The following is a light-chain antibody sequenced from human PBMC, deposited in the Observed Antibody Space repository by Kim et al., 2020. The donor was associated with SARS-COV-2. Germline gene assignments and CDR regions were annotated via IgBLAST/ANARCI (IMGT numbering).Light chain of an antibody. J-gene: IGLJ2*01. CDR1: SSNNAGNS. CDR3: AAWDDSVSGVI. CDR2: GDN. Sequence: GQWVTISSSGRSSNNAGNSVNWYQQVPGTAPKLLIYGDNGRPSGVPDRFSGSKSGTAASLAISGLQSDDEADYYCAAWDDSVSGVIFGGGTKLTVL. V-gene: IGLV1-44*01.